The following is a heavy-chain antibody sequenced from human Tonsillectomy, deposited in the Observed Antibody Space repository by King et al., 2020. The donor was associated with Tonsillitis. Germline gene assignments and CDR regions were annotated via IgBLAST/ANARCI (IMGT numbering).Heavy chain of an antibody. CDR1: GYTFTGYY. V-gene: IGHV1-2*02. J-gene: IGHJ4*02. CDR3: ARGVAYYDILAGYYTDEYYFDY. Sequence: QVQLVESGAEVKKPGASVKVSCKASGYTFTGYYMHWVRQAPGQGPEWMGWINPNSGGTDYAQKFQGRVTMTTDTSISTAYMELSRLRSDDTAVYYCARGVAYYDILAGYYTDEYYFDYWGQGTLVTVSS. CDR2: INPNSGGT. D-gene: IGHD3-9*01.